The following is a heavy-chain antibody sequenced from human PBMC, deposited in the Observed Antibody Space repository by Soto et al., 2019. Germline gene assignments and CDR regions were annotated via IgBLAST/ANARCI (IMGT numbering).Heavy chain of an antibody. CDR1: GDSISTDY. J-gene: IGHJ4*02. D-gene: IGHD4-17*01. CDR2: IYYSGST. CDR3: ARSQTTVTSYDY. V-gene: IGHV4-59*06. Sequence: PSETLSLTCTVSGDSISTDYWSRIRQHPGKGLEWIGYIYYSGSTYYNPSLKSRVTISVDTSKNQFSLKLSSVTAADTAVYYCARSQTTVTSYDYWGQGTLVTVSS.